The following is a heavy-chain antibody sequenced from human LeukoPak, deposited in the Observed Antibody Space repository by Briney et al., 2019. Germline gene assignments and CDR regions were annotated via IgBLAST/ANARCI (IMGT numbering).Heavy chain of an antibody. CDR1: GDSVSSNSAA. Sequence: SQTLSLTCAISGDSVSSNSAAWNWIRQSPSRGLEWLGRTYYRSKWYNDYAVSVKGRITINPGTSKNQFSLQLNSVTPEDTAVYYCARDRHEYNWNRTPLDNWFDPWGQGTLVTVSS. CDR2: TYYRSKWYN. J-gene: IGHJ5*02. CDR3: ARDRHEYNWNRTPLDNWFDP. D-gene: IGHD1-20*01. V-gene: IGHV6-1*01.